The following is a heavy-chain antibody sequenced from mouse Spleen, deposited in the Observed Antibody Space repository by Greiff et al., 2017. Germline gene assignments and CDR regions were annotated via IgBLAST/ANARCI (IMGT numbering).Heavy chain of an antibody. CDR1: GFTFSSYA. Sequence: EVKLMESGGGLVKPGGSLKLSCAASGFTFSSYAMSWVRQTPEKRLEWVATISSGGSYTYYPDSVKGRFTISRDNAKNTLYLQMSSLRSEDTAMYYCARHEYGKAYAMDYWGQGTSVTVSS. CDR2: ISSGGSYT. V-gene: IGHV5-9-3*01. CDR3: ARHEYGKAYAMDY. J-gene: IGHJ4*01. D-gene: IGHD2-10*02.